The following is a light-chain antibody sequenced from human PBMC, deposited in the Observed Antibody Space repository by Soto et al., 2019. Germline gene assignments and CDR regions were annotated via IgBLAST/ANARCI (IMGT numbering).Light chain of an antibody. V-gene: IGLV2-14*03. Sequence: QSALTQPASVSGSPGESITISCTGTSSDVGAYNYVSWYQQHPGKAPKLMIYDVSNRPSGVSNRFSGSKSGNTASLTISGLQAEDEADYYWSSYTSTNSLFGGGTKLTVL. J-gene: IGLJ2*01. CDR2: DVS. CDR1: SSDVGAYNY. CDR3: SSYTSTNSL.